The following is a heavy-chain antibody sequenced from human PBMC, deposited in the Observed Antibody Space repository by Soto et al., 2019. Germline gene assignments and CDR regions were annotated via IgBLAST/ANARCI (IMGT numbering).Heavy chain of an antibody. CDR1: GFTVSSKY. J-gene: IGHJ6*04. D-gene: IGHD2-15*01. CDR2: IQSGGPT. CDR3: ARADVLCDGGRCYGVSLAV. Sequence: EVHLVESGGGLVQPGGSLRLSCAASGFTVSSKYMGWVRQAPGTGLEWVSLIQSGGPTYYADSVKARFTTSRATSANTLHLQMDSLRAEDMAVYYCARADVLCDGGRCYGVSLAVWGNGTTVTVSS. V-gene: IGHV3-66*01.